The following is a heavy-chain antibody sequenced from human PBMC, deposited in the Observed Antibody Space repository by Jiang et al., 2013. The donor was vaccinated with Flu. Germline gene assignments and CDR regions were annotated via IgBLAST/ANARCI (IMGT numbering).Heavy chain of an antibody. J-gene: IGHJ4*02. V-gene: IGHV3-30-3*01. CDR2: ISYDGSNK. D-gene: IGHD3-16*02. CDR1: GFTFSSYA. Sequence: GRSLRLSCAASGFTFSSYAMHWVRQAPGKGLEWVAVISYDGSNKYYADSVKGRFTISRDNSKNTLYLQMNSLRAEDTAVYYCARAMITFGGVIVGAGYWGQGTLVTVSS. CDR3: ARAMITFGGVIVGAGY.